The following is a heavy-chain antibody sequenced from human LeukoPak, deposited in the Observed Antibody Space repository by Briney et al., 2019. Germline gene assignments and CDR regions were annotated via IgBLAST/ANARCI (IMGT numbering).Heavy chain of an antibody. CDR2: ISGSGRST. CDR1: GFIFSSYA. V-gene: IGHV3-23*01. J-gene: IGHJ4*02. CDR3: AYRRYSSSWYYFDY. D-gene: IGHD6-13*01. Sequence: GGSLRLSCAASGFIFSSYAISWVSQAPGKWRGWDSAISGSGRSTYYADSVKGRFTISRDNSKNALYLQMNSLRAEYTAVYYFAYRRYSSSWYYFDYWGQGTLVTVSS.